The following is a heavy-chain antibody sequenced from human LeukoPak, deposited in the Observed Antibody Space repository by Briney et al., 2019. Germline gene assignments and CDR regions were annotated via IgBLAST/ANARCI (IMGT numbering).Heavy chain of an antibody. J-gene: IGHJ5*02. CDR3: ARGPSGLNWFDP. D-gene: IGHD3/OR15-3a*01. CDR2: ISGSSSYI. Sequence: PGGSLRLSCAASGFTFSSYSMNWVRQAPGKGLEWVSSISGSSSYIYYADSLKGRFTISRDNAKNSLYLQMNSLRAEDTAVYYCARGPSGLNWFDPWGQGTLVTVSS. CDR1: GFTFSSYS. V-gene: IGHV3-21*04.